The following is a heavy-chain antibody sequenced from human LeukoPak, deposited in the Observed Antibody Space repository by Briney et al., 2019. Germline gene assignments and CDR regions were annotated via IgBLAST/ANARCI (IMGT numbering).Heavy chain of an antibody. CDR2: INPNSGGT. V-gene: IGHV1-2*02. CDR3: ARYLGGAAFDY. D-gene: IGHD3-16*01. CDR1: GYTFTGYY. Sequence: ASVKVSCKVSGYTFTGYYMHWVRQAPGQGLEWMGWINPNSGGTNYAQKFQGRVTITTDESTSTAYMELSSLRSEDTAVYYCARYLGGAAFDYWGQGTLVTVSS. J-gene: IGHJ4*02.